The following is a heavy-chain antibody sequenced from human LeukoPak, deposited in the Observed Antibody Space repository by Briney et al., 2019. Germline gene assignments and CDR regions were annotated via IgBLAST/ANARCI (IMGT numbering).Heavy chain of an antibody. CDR3: ARGRRGYSYGYLFDY. CDR2: IYTSGST. D-gene: IGHD5-18*01. V-gene: IGHV4-61*02. J-gene: IGHJ4*02. CDR1: GGSISSGSYY. Sequence: SQTLSLTCTVSGGSISSGSYYWSWIRQPAGKGLEWIGRIYTSGSTNYNPSLKSRVTISVDTSKNQFSLKLSSVTAADTAVYYCARGRRGYSYGYLFDYWGQGTLVTVSS.